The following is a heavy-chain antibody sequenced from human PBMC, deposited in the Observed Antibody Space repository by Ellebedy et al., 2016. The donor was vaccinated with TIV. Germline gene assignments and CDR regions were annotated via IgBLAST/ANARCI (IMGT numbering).Heavy chain of an antibody. CDR3: AKDFSTDSSWYSGDAFDI. CDR2: ISGSGGST. V-gene: IGHV3-23*01. J-gene: IGHJ3*02. D-gene: IGHD6-13*01. CDR1: GFTFSSYA. Sequence: GESLKISXAASGFTFSSYAMSWVRQAPGKGLEWVSAISGSGGSTYYADSVKGRFTISRDNSKNTLYLQMNSLRAEDTAVYYCAKDFSTDSSWYSGDAFDIWGQGTMVTVSS.